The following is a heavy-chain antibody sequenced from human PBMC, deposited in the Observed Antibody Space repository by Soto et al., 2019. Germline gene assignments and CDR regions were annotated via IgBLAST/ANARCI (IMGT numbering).Heavy chain of an antibody. J-gene: IGHJ5*02. CDR1: GFTFSSYD. V-gene: IGHV3-13*01. D-gene: IGHD2-8*01. Sequence: PXGSLSLSFAASGFTFSSYDMHWVRQATGKGLEWVSAIGTAGDTYYPGSVKGRFTISRENAKNSLYLQMNSLRAGDTAVYYCARSNCNNGVCSHSNWFDPWGQGTLVTVSS. CDR3: ARSNCNNGVCSHSNWFDP. CDR2: IGTAGDT.